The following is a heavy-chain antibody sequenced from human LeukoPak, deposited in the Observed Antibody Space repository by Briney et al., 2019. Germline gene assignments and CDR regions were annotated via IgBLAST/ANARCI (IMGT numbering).Heavy chain of an antibody. CDR3: ARHGRGYYYDSSGLYYDSRRLDF. D-gene: IGHD3-22*01. CDR1: GGSISSGGYS. V-gene: IGHV4-30-2*01. J-gene: IGHJ4*02. Sequence: PSQTLSLTCAVSGGSISSGGYSWSWIRQPPGKGLEWIGYIYHSGSTYYNPSLKSRVTISVDTSNNQFSLRLTSVTAADTAVYYCARHGRGYYYDSSGLYYDSRRLDFWGQGTPVSVSS. CDR2: IYHSGST.